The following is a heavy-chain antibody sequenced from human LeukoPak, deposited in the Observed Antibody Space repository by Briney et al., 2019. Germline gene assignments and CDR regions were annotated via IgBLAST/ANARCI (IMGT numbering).Heavy chain of an antibody. D-gene: IGHD3-10*01. CDR2: ISAYNGNT. Sequence: ASVKVSCKASGYTFTSYGISWVRQAPGQGLEWMGWISAYNGNTNYAQKLQGRVTMTTDTSTSTAYMELRSLRSDDTALYYCAREGYDGSGSYYYYYGMDVWGQGTTVTVSS. J-gene: IGHJ6*02. CDR1: GYTFTSYG. CDR3: AREGYDGSGSYYYYYGMDV. V-gene: IGHV1-18*01.